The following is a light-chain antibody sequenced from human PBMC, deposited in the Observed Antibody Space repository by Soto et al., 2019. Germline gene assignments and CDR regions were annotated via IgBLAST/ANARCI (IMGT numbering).Light chain of an antibody. J-gene: IGKJ5*01. CDR3: QHYGSSPLIT. V-gene: IGKV3-20*01. Sequence: EIFLTQSPGSLSLFGWEIATLPCRASQSVSSSSLAWYQERPGQAPRLLIYRASRRATGIPDRFSGSGSGTDFTLTISRLEPEDFAVFYCQHYGSSPLITFGRGTRLEIK. CDR1: QSVSSSS. CDR2: RAS.